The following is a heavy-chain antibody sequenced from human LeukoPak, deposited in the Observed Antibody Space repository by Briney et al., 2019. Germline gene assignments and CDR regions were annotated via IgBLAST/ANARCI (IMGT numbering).Heavy chain of an antibody. D-gene: IGHD3-3*02. CDR1: GGTFSSYA. CDR3: ARVMAFLEWLSYHDAFDI. V-gene: IGHV1-69*05. CDR2: IIPIFGTA. Sequence: SVKVSCKASGGTFSSYAISWVRQAPGQGLEWIGGIIPIFGTANYAQKFQGRVTITTDESTSTAYMELSSLRSEDTAVYYCARVMAFLEWLSYHDAFDIWGQGTMVTVSS. J-gene: IGHJ3*02.